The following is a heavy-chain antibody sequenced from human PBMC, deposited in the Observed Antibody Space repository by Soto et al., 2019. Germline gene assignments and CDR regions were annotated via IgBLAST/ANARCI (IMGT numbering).Heavy chain of an antibody. CDR2: ISSSGSYI. Sequence: GVSLRLSCAASGFTFSSYSMNWVRQAPGKGLEWVSSISSSGSYIYYADSVKGRFTISRDNAKNSLYLQMNSLRAEDTAVYYCAKPSEPYRAPNYFYTRGQRAVVTVSS. D-gene: IGHD1-1*01. CDR3: AKPSEPYRAPNYFYT. CDR1: GFTFSSYS. V-gene: IGHV3-21*01. J-gene: IGHJ4*02.